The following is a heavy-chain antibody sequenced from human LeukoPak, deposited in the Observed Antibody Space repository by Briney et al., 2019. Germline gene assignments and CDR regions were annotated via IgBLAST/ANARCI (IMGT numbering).Heavy chain of an antibody. J-gene: IGHJ4*02. CDR3: ARDYFGSGFFDY. D-gene: IGHD3-10*01. CDR1: GVSISNYY. Sequence: SETLSLTCTVSGVSISNYYWSWIRQPPGKGLEWIGYIYYSGSTNYNSSLQSRATISVDPSKSQFSLRLSSVTAADTAVYYCARDYFGSGFFDYWGQGILVTVSS. V-gene: IGHV4-59*01. CDR2: IYYSGST.